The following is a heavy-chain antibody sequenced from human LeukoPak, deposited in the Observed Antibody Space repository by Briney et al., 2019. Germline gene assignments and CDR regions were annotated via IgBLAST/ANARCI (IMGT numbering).Heavy chain of an antibody. CDR1: GYTFTSYG. Sequence: ASVKVSCKASGYTFTSYGISWVRQAPGQGLEWMGWISAYNGNTNYAQKLQGRVTMTTDTSTSTACMELRSLRSDDTAVYYCARDLQLGSYYYFDYWGQGTLVTVSS. CDR2: ISAYNGNT. D-gene: IGHD1-26*01. J-gene: IGHJ4*02. CDR3: ARDLQLGSYYYFDY. V-gene: IGHV1-18*01.